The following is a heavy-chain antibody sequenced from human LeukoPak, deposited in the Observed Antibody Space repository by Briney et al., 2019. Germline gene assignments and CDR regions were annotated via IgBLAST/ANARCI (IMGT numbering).Heavy chain of an antibody. CDR1: GYTFTGYY. J-gene: IGHJ4*02. D-gene: IGHD4-23*01. Sequence: ASVKVSCKASGYTFTGYYMHWVRQAPGQGLEWMGWINPNSGGTNYAQKFQGRVTMTRDTSISTAYMELSRLRSDDTAVYYCARDLSRDDYGGNSASDYWGQGTLVTVSS. CDR2: INPNSGGT. V-gene: IGHV1-2*02. CDR3: ARDLSRDDYGGNSASDY.